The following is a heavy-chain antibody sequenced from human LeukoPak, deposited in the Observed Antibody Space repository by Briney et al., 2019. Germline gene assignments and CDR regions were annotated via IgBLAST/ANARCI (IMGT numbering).Heavy chain of an antibody. CDR3: ARLAGSYSLNWFDP. J-gene: IGHJ5*02. Sequence: SETLSLTCTVSGGSISSSSYYWGWIRQPPGKGLEWIGSIYYSGSTYYNPSLKSRVTISVDTSKNQFSLKLSSVTAADTAVYYCARLAGSYSLNWFDPWGQGTLVTVSS. D-gene: IGHD1-26*01. V-gene: IGHV4-39*01. CDR1: GGSISSSSYY. CDR2: IYYSGST.